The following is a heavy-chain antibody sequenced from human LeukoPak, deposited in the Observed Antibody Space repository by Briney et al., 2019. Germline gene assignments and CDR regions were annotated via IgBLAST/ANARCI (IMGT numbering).Heavy chain of an antibody. Sequence: SETLSLTCTVSGGSISSYYWSWIRQPPGKGLEWIGYIYYSGSTNYNPSLKSRVTISVDTSKNQFSLKLSSVTAADTAVYYCAREAGTLDYWGQGTLVTVSS. CDR2: IYYSGST. J-gene: IGHJ4*02. D-gene: IGHD6-19*01. V-gene: IGHV4-59*01. CDR1: GGSISSYY. CDR3: AREAGTLDY.